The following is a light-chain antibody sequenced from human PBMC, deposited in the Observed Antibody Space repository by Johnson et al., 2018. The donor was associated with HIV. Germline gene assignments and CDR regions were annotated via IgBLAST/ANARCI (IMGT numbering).Light chain of an antibody. CDR3: GTWDNSLSAGV. CDR2: DTD. J-gene: IGLJ1*01. V-gene: IGLV1-51*01. CDR1: SSNIGNNF. Sequence: QSVLTQPPSVSAAPGQKVTVSCSGSSSNIGNNFVSWYQQVTGTAPKLLIYDTDKRPSGIPDRFSGSKSGTSANLGISGLQTGDEADYYCGTWDNSLSAGVFGSGTKVTVL.